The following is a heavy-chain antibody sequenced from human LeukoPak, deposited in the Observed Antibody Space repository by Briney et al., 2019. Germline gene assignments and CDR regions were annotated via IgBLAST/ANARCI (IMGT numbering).Heavy chain of an antibody. Sequence: SETLSLTCTVSGGAISYYYWNWIRQPPGKGLEWIGYIYYTGNTNYNPSLKSRVTISVDTSKNQFSLKLSSVTAADTAVYYCARYGSGSYYNAEFDPWGQGTLVTVSS. D-gene: IGHD3-10*01. CDR3: ARYGSGSYYNAEFDP. CDR2: IYYTGNT. J-gene: IGHJ5*02. CDR1: GGAISYYY. V-gene: IGHV4-59*01.